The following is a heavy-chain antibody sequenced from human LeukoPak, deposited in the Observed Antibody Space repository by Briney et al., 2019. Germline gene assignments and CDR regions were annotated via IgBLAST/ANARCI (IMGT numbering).Heavy chain of an antibody. CDR1: GFTFSNYW. CDR2: IKQDGSKK. V-gene: IGHV3-7*01. D-gene: IGHD3-16*01. Sequence: GGSLRLSCVASGFTFSNYWLTWVRQAPGKGLECVANIKQDGSKKSYVDSVKGRFTISRDNAKNSVYLQMNSLRVEDTAVYYCARDHVGGKYYYMDVWGKGTTVTVSS. CDR3: ARDHVGGKYYYMDV. J-gene: IGHJ6*03.